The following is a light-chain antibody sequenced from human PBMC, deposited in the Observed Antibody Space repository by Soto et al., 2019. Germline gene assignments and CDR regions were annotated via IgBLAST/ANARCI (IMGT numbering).Light chain of an antibody. Sequence: EIVLTQSPATLSLSPGERATLSCRASPSVTNYLAWYQQKPGQPPRLLIYGAFNRAAGIPARFSGSGSGTDFTLTISSLEHEDSAVYYCQQRNIWPPVTFGQGTRLEIK. V-gene: IGKV3-11*01. CDR2: GAF. CDR1: PSVTNY. J-gene: IGKJ5*01. CDR3: QQRNIWPPVT.